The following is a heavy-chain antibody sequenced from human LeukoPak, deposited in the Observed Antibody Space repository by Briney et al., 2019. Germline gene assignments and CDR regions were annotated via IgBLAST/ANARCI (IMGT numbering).Heavy chain of an antibody. CDR3: ARDCGGDCSP. V-gene: IGHV1-69*13. Sequence: SVTVSCKASGYTFTNYYIHWVRQAPGQGLEWMGGIIPIFGTANYAQKFQGRVTITADESTSTAYMELSSLRSEDTAVYYCARDCGGDCSPWGQGTLVTVSS. CDR2: IIPIFGTA. D-gene: IGHD2-21*02. CDR1: GYTFTNYY. J-gene: IGHJ5*02.